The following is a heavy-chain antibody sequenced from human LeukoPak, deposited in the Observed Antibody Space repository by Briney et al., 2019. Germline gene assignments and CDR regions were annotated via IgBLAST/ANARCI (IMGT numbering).Heavy chain of an antibody. CDR2: IYTCGST. J-gene: IGHJ3*02. V-gene: IGHV4-4*07. CDR3: ARGPYSSSWYPLRGAFDI. CDR1: GGSISSYY. Sequence: PSETLSLTCTVSGGSISSYYWSWIRQPAGKGLEWVGRIYTCGSTNYNPSLKSRVTMSVDTSKNQFSLKLSSVTAADTAVYYCARGPYSSSWYPLRGAFDIWGQGTMVTVSS. D-gene: IGHD6-13*01.